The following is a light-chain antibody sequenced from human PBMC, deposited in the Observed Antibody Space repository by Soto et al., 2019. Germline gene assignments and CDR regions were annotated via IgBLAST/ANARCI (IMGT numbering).Light chain of an antibody. Sequence: QSALTQPASVSGSPGQSITISCTGTSSDVGGYNYVSWYQQHPRKAPKLMIYEVSNRPSGVSNRFSGSKSGNTASLTISGLQAEDEADYYCSSYTSGSTLGVFGGGTKLTVL. CDR3: SSYTSGSTLGV. V-gene: IGLV2-14*01. CDR2: EVS. J-gene: IGLJ2*01. CDR1: SSDVGGYNY.